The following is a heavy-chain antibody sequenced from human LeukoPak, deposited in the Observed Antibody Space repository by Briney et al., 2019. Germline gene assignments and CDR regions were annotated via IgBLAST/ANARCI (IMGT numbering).Heavy chain of an antibody. CDR2: IYTSGST. J-gene: IGHJ2*01. D-gene: IGHD6-13*01. CDR1: GGSISSYY. Sequence: TSETLSLTCTVSGGSISSYYWSWIRQPAGKGLEWIGRIYTSGSTNYNPSLKSRVTMSVDTSKNQFSLKLSSVTAADTAVYYCARAQYSSSWYRNWYFDLWGRGTLVTVSS. CDR3: ARAQYSSSWYRNWYFDL. V-gene: IGHV4-4*07.